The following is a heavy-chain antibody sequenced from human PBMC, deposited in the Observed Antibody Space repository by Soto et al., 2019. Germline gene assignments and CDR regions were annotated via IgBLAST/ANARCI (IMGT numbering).Heavy chain of an antibody. CDR1: GGTFSSYA. J-gene: IGHJ6*02. CDR3: ASHRPGIAVAGTDDYYYYGMDV. V-gene: IGHV1-69*01. D-gene: IGHD6-19*01. Sequence: QVQLVQSGAEVKKPGSSVKVSCKASGGTFSSYAISWVRQAPGQGLEWMGGIIPIFGTANYAQKFQGRVTITADESTSTAYMELSSLRSEDTAVYYCASHRPGIAVAGTDDYYYYGMDVWGQGTTVPVSS. CDR2: IIPIFGTA.